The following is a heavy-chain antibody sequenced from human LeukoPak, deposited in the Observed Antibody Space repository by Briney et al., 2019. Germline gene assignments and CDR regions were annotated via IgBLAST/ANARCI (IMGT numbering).Heavy chain of an antibody. CDR2: ISGSGGST. V-gene: IGHV3-23*01. J-gene: IGHJ4*02. CDR3: AKEYQTYDFWSGYCDY. Sequence: PGGSLRLSCAASGFTFSSYAMSWVRQAPGKGLEWVSAISGSGGSTYYADSVKGRFTITRDNSKNTLYLQMNSLRAEDTAVYYCAKEYQTYDFWSGYCDYWGQGTLVTVSS. CDR1: GFTFSSYA. D-gene: IGHD3-3*01.